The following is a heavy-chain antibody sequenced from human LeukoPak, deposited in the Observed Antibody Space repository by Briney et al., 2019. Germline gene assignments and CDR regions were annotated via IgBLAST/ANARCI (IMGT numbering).Heavy chain of an antibody. Sequence: SGGSLRLSCAASGFIFSGYWMNWVRQAPGKGLAWVAGIDSDGSTTKYVDSVKGRFTISRDNAKNTLYLQMNSLRAEDTAVYYCTKSNWFDPWGQGTLVTVSS. CDR2: IDSDGSTT. CDR3: TKSNWFDP. V-gene: IGHV3-74*03. CDR1: GFIFSGYW. J-gene: IGHJ5*02.